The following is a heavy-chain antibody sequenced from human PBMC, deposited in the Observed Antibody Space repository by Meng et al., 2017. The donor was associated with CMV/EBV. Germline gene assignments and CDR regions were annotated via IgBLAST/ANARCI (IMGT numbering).Heavy chain of an antibody. CDR3: ARGGLGVSNGFYYPGLDV. J-gene: IGHJ6*02. V-gene: IGHV3-13*01. Sequence: GESLKISCAASGFTFSSYDMHWVRQATGKGLEWVSAIGTAGDTYYPGSVKGRFTISRENARNSLYLQMNTLRVGDTATYYCARGGLGVSNGFYYPGLDVWGQGTTVTVSS. D-gene: IGHD2-8*01. CDR1: GFTFSSYD. CDR2: IGTAGDT.